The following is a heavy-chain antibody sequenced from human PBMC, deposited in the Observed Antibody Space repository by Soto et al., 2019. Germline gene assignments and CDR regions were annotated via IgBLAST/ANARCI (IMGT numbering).Heavy chain of an antibody. J-gene: IGHJ5*02. CDR3: ARDLVPRYYHNWFDP. CDR2: INSSSSYI. V-gene: IGHV3-21*01. Sequence: AESLRLSCAASGFTFSSYSMSWVRQAPGKGLEWVASINSSSSYIYYANSMKGRFAITRDNAKNSLYLQMNSLRDEDTAGYYCARDLVPRYYHNWFDPWGQGTLVTVSS. CDR1: GFTFSSYS. D-gene: IGHD3-10*01.